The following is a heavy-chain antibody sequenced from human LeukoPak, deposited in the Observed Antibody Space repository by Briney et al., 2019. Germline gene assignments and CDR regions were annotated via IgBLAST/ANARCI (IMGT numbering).Heavy chain of an antibody. V-gene: IGHV3-48*03. CDR2: ISAGGSVI. Sequence: GGSLRLSCAASGFTFSNEMNWVRQAPGKGLEWVSYISAGGSVIYYADSVKGRFSISRDNAKNSLYLQMSSLRAGDTAVYYCARVRPTDFLTGYKQEFDYWGQGTLVTASS. J-gene: IGHJ4*02. D-gene: IGHD3-9*01. CDR1: GFTFSNE. CDR3: ARVRPTDFLTGYKQEFDY.